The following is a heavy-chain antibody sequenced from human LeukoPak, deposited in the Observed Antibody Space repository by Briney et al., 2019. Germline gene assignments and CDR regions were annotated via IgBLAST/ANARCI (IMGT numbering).Heavy chain of an antibody. Sequence: SETLSLTCSVSRYSISSGYYWGWIRQTPGKGLEWIGSIYYTGGTYYSPSLKNRVTMSVDTTKNQFSLRLTSVTAADTAVYYCAKEGFRRIAETWGQGILVTVSS. J-gene: IGHJ4*02. D-gene: IGHD6-6*01. V-gene: IGHV4-38-2*02. CDR1: RYSISSGYY. CDR3: AKEGFRRIAET. CDR2: IYYTGGT.